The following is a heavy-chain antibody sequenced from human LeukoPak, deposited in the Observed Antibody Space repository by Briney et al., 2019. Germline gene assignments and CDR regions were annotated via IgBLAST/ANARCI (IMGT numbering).Heavy chain of an antibody. J-gene: IGHJ6*03. V-gene: IGHV3-33*01. CDR3: AREEHDYYYYYMDV. D-gene: IGHD1/OR15-1a*01. CDR2: VWYDGSNK. CDR1: GFTFSSYG. Sequence: GRSLRLSCAASGFTFSSYGMHWVRQAPGKGLEWVAVVWYDGSNKYYADSVKGRFTISRDNSKNTLYLQMNSLRAEDMAVYYCAREEHDYYYYYMDVWGKGTTVTVSS.